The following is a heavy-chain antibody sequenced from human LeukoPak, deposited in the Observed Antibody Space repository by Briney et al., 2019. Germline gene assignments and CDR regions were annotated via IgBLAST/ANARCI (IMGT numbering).Heavy chain of an antibody. J-gene: IGHJ4*02. CDR3: AKDTYPYSGTYYYFDY. Sequence: GGSLRLSCAASGFTFTSYAMSWVRQAPGKGLEWVSALSGSSSTTTSADSVKGQFTVSRDNSKNTVYLQMNSLRAEDTAVYYCAKDTYPYSGTYYYFDYWGQGILVTVSS. CDR2: LSGSSSTT. CDR1: GFTFTSYA. D-gene: IGHD1-26*01. V-gene: IGHV3-23*01.